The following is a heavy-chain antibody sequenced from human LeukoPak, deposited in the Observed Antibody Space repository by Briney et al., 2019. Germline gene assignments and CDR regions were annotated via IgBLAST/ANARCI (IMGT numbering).Heavy chain of an antibody. D-gene: IGHD5-18*01. V-gene: IGHV3-9*01. CDR1: GFTFDDYA. CDR3: AKDRGYSYDHDAFDV. Sequence: PGGSLRLSCAASGFTFDDYAMHWVRQAPGKGLEWVSGISWNSGSIGYADSVKGRFTISRDNAKNSLYLQMNSLRAEDTALYYCAKDRGYSYDHDAFDVWGQGTMVTVSS. J-gene: IGHJ3*01. CDR2: ISWNSGSI.